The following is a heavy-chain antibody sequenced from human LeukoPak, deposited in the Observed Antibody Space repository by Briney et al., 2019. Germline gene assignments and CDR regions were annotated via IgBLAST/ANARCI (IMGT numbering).Heavy chain of an antibody. J-gene: IGHJ5*02. D-gene: IGHD6-13*01. CDR1: GFTFSSYS. V-gene: IGHV3-21*01. CDR3: ARDPGRSSWCLVCWFDP. CDR2: ISSSSSYI. Sequence: GGSLRLSCAASGFTFSSYSMNWVRQAPGKGLEWVSSISSSSSYIYYADSVKGRFTISRDNAKNSLYLQMNSLRAEDTAVYYCARDPGRSSWCLVCWFDPWGQGTLVTVSS.